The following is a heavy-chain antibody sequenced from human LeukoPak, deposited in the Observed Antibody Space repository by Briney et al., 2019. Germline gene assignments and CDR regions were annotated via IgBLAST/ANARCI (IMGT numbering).Heavy chain of an antibody. V-gene: IGHV3-23*01. CDR3: GREGYTSGYAGAFDT. CDR2: LSFIDDST. J-gene: IGHJ3*02. D-gene: IGHD2-2*01. CDR1: GFTFSSYA. Sequence: TGGSLRLSCAASGFTFSSYAMSWVRQAPGKGLEWVSSLSFIDDSTYYADSVKGRFTISRDTSKNTLFLQMNSLIPEDTGVYYCGREGYTSGYAGAFDTWGQGTMVTVSS.